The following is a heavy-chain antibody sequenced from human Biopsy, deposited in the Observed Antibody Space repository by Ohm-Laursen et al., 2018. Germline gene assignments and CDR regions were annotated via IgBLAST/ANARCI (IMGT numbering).Heavy chain of an antibody. CDR1: GATFSNYA. CDR2: INPMFGTA. Sequence: ASVKVSCKASGATFSNYAINWLRQAPGQGLEWMGGINPMFGTAKYAQRFQGRVTITADKSTSTADMELSSLRSDDTAVYYCARNLGVTPGYQDYWGQGTLVTVSS. V-gene: IGHV1-69*06. J-gene: IGHJ4*02. D-gene: IGHD2-2*01. CDR3: ARNLGVTPGYQDY.